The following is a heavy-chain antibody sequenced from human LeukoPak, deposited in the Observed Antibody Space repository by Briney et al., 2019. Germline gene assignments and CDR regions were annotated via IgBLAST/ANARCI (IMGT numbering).Heavy chain of an antibody. CDR3: ARDSGSGGSFGWFDP. D-gene: IGHD2-15*01. V-gene: IGHV4-59*01. CDR1: GGSISSYY. Sequence: SETLSLTCTVSGGSISSYYWSWIRQPPGKGLEWIGYIYYSGSPNYNPSLKSRVTISVDTSKNQFSLKLSSVTAADTAVYYCARDSGSGGSFGWFDPWGQGTLVTVSS. J-gene: IGHJ5*02. CDR2: IYYSGSP.